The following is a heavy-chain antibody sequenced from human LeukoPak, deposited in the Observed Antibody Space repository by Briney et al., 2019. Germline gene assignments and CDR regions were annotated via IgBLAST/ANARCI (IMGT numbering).Heavy chain of an antibody. CDR3: ATDRGWNTFDF. D-gene: IGHD1/OR15-1a*01. V-gene: IGHV3-7*01. CDR1: GFTFSDNW. J-gene: IGHJ4*02. Sequence: GGSLRLSCAASGFTFSDNWMSWVRQAPGKGLEWVANIKKDGSHSNYVDSVKGRFTISRDNDKNSLYLQMNSLRAEDTAVYYCATDRGWNTFDFWGQGTLVTVFS. CDR2: IKKDGSHS.